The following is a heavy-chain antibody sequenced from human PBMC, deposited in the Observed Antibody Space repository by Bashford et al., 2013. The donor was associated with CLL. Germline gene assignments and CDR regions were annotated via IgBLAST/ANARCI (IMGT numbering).Heavy chain of an antibody. CDR3: ARDLVSSSWYFVFAY. CDR1: GGSISSYY. Sequence: SSETLSLTCTVSGGSISSYYWSWIRQPAGKGLEWIGRIYTSGSTNYNPSLQGRVTMTTDTSTSTAYMELRSLRSDDTAVYYCARDLVSSSWYFVFAYWGQGTLVTVSS. J-gene: IGHJ4*02. V-gene: IGHV4-4*07. D-gene: IGHD6-13*01. CDR2: IYTSGST.